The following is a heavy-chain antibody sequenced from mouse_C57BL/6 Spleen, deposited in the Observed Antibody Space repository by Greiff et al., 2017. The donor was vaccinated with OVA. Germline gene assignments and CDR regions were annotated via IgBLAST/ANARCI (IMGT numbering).Heavy chain of an antibody. J-gene: IGHJ3*01. CDR3: SCDTGPFAY. V-gene: IGHV3-8*01. CDR1: GYSITSDY. D-gene: IGHD4-1*01. Sequence: VQLKESGPGLAKPSQTLSLTCSVTGYSITSDYWHWIRKFPGNKLEYMGYISYSGSTYYNPSLKSRISITRDTSTNQYYLQLNSVTPVDTAAGEISCDTGPFAYWGEETLVTVSA. CDR2: ISYSGST.